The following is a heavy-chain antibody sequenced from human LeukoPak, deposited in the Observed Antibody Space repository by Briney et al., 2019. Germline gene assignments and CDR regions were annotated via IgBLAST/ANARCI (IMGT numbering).Heavy chain of an antibody. CDR3: ARGAAGRIDY. Sequence: SETLSLTCTVSGGSISSYYWSWIRQPPVKGLEWIGYIYYSGSTNYNPSLKSRVTMSVDTSKNQFSLKLSSVTAADTAVYYCARGAAGRIDYWGQGTLVTVSS. V-gene: IGHV4-59*12. CDR1: GGSISSYY. CDR2: IYYSGST. J-gene: IGHJ4*02. D-gene: IGHD6-13*01.